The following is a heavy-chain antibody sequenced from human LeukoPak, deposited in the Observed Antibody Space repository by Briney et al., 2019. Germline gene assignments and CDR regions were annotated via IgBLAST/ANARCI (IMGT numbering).Heavy chain of an antibody. CDR1: GYTFTGYY. D-gene: IGHD2-21*02. CDR3: ARGGSTDSIHSCGGNCYFLDY. J-gene: IGHJ4*02. Sequence: ASVKVSCKASGYTFTGYYMHWLRQAPGQGLEWMGWINPNSGGTNYAEKFQGRVIMTRDTSISTAYMELSRLGSDDTAVYYCARGGSTDSIHSCGGNCYFLDYWGQGTLVTVSS. CDR2: INPNSGGT. V-gene: IGHV1-2*02.